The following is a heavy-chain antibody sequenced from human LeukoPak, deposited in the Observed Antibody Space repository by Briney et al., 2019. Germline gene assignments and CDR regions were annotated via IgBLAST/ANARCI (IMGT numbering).Heavy chain of an antibody. J-gene: IGHJ5*02. CDR2: ISPSGGST. D-gene: IGHD6-19*01. CDR3: ARDLSSGWPKDSNWFDP. CDR1: GYTFTSNY. V-gene: IGHV1-46*01. Sequence: ASVKVSCKAFGYTFTSNYMHWVRQAPGQGPEWMGVISPSGGSTTYAQKFQGRVILTRDMSTSTDYLELRSLRSDDTAVYYCARDLSSGWPKDSNWFDPWDQGTLVTVSS.